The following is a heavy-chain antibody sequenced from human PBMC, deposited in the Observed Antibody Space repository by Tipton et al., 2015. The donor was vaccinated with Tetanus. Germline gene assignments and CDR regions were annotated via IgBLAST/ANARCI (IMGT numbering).Heavy chain of an antibody. CDR3: ARDLSGFLFDAFDL. V-gene: IGHV4-39*02. J-gene: IGHJ3*01. CDR2: IYYSGNT. CDR1: GGSISSSTYY. Sequence: GLVKPSETLSLTCTVSGGSISSSTYYWGWIRQPPGKRLEWIGSIYYSGNTYYNPALKSRVTISVDTSKNQFSLKLSSVTASDTAVHYCARDLSGFLFDAFDLWGQGIMVTVSS. D-gene: IGHD3-22*01.